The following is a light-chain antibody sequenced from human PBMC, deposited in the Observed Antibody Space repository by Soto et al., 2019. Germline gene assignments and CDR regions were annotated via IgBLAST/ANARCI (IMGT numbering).Light chain of an antibody. J-gene: IGKJ4*01. CDR3: QQYYSYPLT. CDR2: DAS. Sequence: IHLTHSLSPLSASVGDRVTITCRASQSISTYLGWYQQKPGKAPNLLIYDASNLESGVPSRFSGSGSGTDFTLTISCLQSEDFATYYCQQYYSYPLTFGGGTKVDIK. CDR1: QSISTY. V-gene: IGKV1-13*02.